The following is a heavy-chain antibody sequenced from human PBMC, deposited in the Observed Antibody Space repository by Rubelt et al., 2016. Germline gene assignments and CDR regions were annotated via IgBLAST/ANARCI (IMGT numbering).Heavy chain of an antibody. D-gene: IGHD5-24*01. CDR3: AGEEADREGYNDPPYYYYYYGMDV. CDR2: IIPIFGTA. CDR1: GGTFSSYA. V-gene: IGHV1-69*01. Sequence: QVQLVQSGAEVKKPGSSVKVSCKASGGTFSSYAISWVRQAPGQGLEWMGGIIPIFGTANYAQKFQGRVTITADESTSTAYMELSSLSAKDTAVYYFAGEEADREGYNDPPYYYYYYGMDVWGQGTTVTVSS. J-gene: IGHJ6*02.